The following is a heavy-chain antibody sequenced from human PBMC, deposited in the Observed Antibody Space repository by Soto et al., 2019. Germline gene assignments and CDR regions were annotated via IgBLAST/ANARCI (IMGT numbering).Heavy chain of an antibody. CDR3: ARRGVLPDY. Sequence: QVQLVQSGVEVKKPGASLKVSCKASGYTFTSYGITWVRQAPGQGLEWMGWISADNGVTNYAQKLQGRVTMTTDTSTTTAYMELRNLRSDDSAVYYCARRGVLPDYWGQGTLVTVSS. D-gene: IGHD3-10*01. V-gene: IGHV1-18*01. CDR2: ISADNGVT. J-gene: IGHJ4*02. CDR1: GYTFTSYG.